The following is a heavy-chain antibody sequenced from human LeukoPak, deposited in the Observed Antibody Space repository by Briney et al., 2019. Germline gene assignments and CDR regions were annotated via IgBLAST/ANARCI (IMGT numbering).Heavy chain of an antibody. D-gene: IGHD5-12*01. Sequence: PGRSLRLSCAASGFTFDDYAMHWVRQAPGKGLEWVSGISGSGGGTYYADSVKGRFTISRDNSKNTLYQQVNSLRADDTAVYYCAKGHTGYDRVFDYWGQGTLVTVSS. CDR3: AKGHTGYDRVFDY. V-gene: IGHV3-23*01. CDR2: ISGSGGGT. CDR1: GFTFDDYA. J-gene: IGHJ4*02.